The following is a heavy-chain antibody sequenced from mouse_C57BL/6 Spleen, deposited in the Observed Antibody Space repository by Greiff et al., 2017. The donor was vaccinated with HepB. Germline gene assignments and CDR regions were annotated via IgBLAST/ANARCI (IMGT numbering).Heavy chain of an antibody. J-gene: IGHJ2*01. Sequence: EVQLQQSGAELVKPGASVKLSCTASGFNIKDYYMHWVKQRTEQGLEWIGRIDPEDGETKYAPNFQGKATITADTSSNTAYLQLSSLTSEDTAVYYCARKMYYFDYWGQGTTLTVSS. V-gene: IGHV14-2*01. CDR2: IDPEDGET. CDR1: GFNIKDYY. CDR3: ARKMYYFDY.